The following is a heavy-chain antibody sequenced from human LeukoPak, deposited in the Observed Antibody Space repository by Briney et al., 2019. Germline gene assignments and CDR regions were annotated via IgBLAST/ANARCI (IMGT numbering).Heavy chain of an antibody. V-gene: IGHV3-23*01. J-gene: IGHJ4*02. D-gene: IGHD3-10*01. CDR3: AKRSTSGSYHFDD. CDR1: GFTFSNYA. Sequence: PGGSLRLSCVASGFTFSNYAMSWVRQAPGKGLEWVSSLSHDATGAYYADSVKGHFTISRDNSKNTLYLQMNRLRAEDTAVYYCAKRSTSGSYHFDDWGQGALVTVSS. CDR2: LSHDATGA.